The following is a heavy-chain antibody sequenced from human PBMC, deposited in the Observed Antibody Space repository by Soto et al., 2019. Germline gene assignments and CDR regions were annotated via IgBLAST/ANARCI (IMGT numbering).Heavy chain of an antibody. CDR3: ARMRSVLRYFDWFPHFDC. CDR1: GFSLSNARMG. CDR2: IFSNDEK. D-gene: IGHD3-9*01. V-gene: IGHV2-26*01. J-gene: IGHJ4*02. Sequence: VTLKESGPVLVKPTETLTLTCTVSGFSLSNARMGVSWIRQPPGKALEWLAHIFSNDEKFYSTSLKSRLTISKDASKSQVVLIMTNMGPVDTAIYYCARMRSVLRYFDWFPHFDCWGQGSLATVS.